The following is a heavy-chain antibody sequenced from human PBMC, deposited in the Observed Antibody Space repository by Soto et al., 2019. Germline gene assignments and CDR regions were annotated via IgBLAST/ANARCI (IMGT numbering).Heavy chain of an antibody. CDR1: GFTFSDYY. CDR3: ARSYCCCGSCYSISDAFDL. V-gene: IGHV3-11*01. D-gene: IGHD2-15*01. Sequence: SLRLSCAASGFTFSDYYMSWIRQAPGKGLEWVSYISSSGSTIYYADSVKGRFTISRDNAKNSLYLQMNSLRAEDTAVYYCARSYCCCGSCYSISDAFDLWGQGTMVTVSS. CDR2: ISSSGSTI. J-gene: IGHJ3*01.